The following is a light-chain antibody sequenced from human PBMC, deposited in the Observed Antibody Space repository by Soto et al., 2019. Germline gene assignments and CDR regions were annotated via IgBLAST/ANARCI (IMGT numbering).Light chain of an antibody. V-gene: IGKV3-15*01. CDR2: RAS. CDR3: LQYHNLWA. Sequence: ILMTQSPATVSVSPGESATLSCRASQSIYYNVAWYQHRPGQAPRLLIYRASTRAPGVPARFSGSGSGTEFTLTISSLQPEDFTVYSCLQYHNLWAFGQGTKVDIK. CDR1: QSIYYN. J-gene: IGKJ1*01.